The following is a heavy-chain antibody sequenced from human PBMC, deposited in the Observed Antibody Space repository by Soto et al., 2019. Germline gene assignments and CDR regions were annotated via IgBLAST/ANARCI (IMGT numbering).Heavy chain of an antibody. CDR2: IIPIFGTA. CDR1: GGTFSSYA. CDR3: ARDCVADIVATAVSAAGTGYYYYGMDV. V-gene: IGHV1-69*01. J-gene: IGHJ6*02. D-gene: IGHD5-12*01. Sequence: QVQLVQSGAEVKKPGSSVKVSCKASGGTFSSYAISWVRQAPGQGLEWMGGIIPIFGTANYAQKFQGRVTIPADESTSPAYMEQSSLSSEDTAVYYCARDCVADIVATAVSAAGTGYYYYGMDVCGQGSTVTVSS.